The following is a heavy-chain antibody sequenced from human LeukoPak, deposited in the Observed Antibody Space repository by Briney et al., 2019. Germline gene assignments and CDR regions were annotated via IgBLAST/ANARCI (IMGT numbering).Heavy chain of an antibody. CDR2: ISSSGSTI. V-gene: IGHV3-11*01. J-gene: IGHJ6*02. Sequence: GGSLGLSCAASGFTFSDYYMSWIRQAPGKGLEWVSYISSSGSTIYYADSVKGRFTISRDNAKNSLYLQMNSLRAEDTAVYYCARDSIVATIDYYYYGMDVWGQGTTVTVSS. CDR1: GFTFSDYY. CDR3: ARDSIVATIDYYYYGMDV. D-gene: IGHD5-12*01.